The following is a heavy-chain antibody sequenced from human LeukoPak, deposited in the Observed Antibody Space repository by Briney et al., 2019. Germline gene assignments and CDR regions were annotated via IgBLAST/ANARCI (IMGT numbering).Heavy chain of an antibody. J-gene: IGHJ5*02. CDR1: GGSISSYY. D-gene: IGHD3-10*01. V-gene: IGHV4-59*01. Sequence: SETLSLTCTVSGGSISSYYWSWIRQPPGKGLEWIGYIYYSGSTNYNLSLKSRVTISVDTSKNQFSLKLSSVTAADTAVYYCARELYGHYYGSGSYNWFDPWGQGTLVTVSS. CDR2: IYYSGST. CDR3: ARELYGHYYGSGSYNWFDP.